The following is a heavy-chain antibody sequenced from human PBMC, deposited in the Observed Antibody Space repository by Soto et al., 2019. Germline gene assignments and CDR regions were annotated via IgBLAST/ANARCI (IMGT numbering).Heavy chain of an antibody. CDR2: INAGNGNT. CDR3: ARGPGGPDGPGDY. CDR1: VYTFTSYA. V-gene: IGHV1-3*01. Sequence: ASVKVSCKASVYTFTSYAMHWVRQAPGQRLEWMGWINAGNGNTKYSQKFQGRVTITRDTSASTAYMELSSLRSEDTAVYYCARGPGGPDGPGDYWGQGTLVTVS. J-gene: IGHJ4*02. D-gene: IGHD2-15*01.